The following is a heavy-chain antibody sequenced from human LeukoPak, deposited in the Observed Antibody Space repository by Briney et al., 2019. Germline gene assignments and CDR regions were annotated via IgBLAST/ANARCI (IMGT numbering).Heavy chain of an antibody. CDR3: ASGRGTMGSSWDYYYYGMDV. J-gene: IGHJ6*02. Sequence: ASLTVSCKASGYTLTELSMHWVRQAPGKGLEWMGGFYPEDGETIYAQKFQGRVTMTEDTSTDTAYMELSSLRSEDTAVYYCASGRGTMGSSWDYYYYGMDVWGQGTTVTVSS. CDR1: GYTLTELS. D-gene: IGHD6-13*01. V-gene: IGHV1-24*01. CDR2: FYPEDGET.